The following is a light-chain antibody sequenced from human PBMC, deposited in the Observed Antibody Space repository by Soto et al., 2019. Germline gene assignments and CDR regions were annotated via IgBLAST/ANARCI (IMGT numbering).Light chain of an antibody. Sequence: QSVLTQPASVSGSPGQSITISCTGTSSDVGGYDHVSWFQQHPGKAPKLIIYDVINRPSGVSDRFSGSKSVSTASLTISRLQAEDEADYYCSSYSSSTTYVFGTGTKLTVL. CDR1: SSDVGGYDH. CDR3: SSYSSSTTYV. CDR2: DVI. V-gene: IGLV2-14*01. J-gene: IGLJ1*01.